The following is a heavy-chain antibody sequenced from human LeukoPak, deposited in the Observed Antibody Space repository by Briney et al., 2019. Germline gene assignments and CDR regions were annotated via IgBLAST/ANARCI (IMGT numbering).Heavy chain of an antibody. J-gene: IGHJ4*02. CDR2: IRPSSGNT. V-gene: IGHV1-46*01. CDR1: GYIFTNHY. Sequence: ASVKVSCKASGYIFTNHYIHWVRQAPGQGLEWMGIIRPSSGNTGYTQNFQGRVTMTRDMSTSTVYMELSSLTSEDTAVYYCAREPPESYYFDYWGQGTLVTVSS. CDR3: AREPPESYYFDY. D-gene: IGHD3/OR15-3a*01.